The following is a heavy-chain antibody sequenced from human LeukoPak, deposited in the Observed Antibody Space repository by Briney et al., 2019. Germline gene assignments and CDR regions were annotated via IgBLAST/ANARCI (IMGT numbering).Heavy chain of an antibody. V-gene: IGHV3-30*02. CDR2: IRYDGINE. CDR1: AFNFNVYG. Sequence: GGSLRLSRAASAFNFNVYGMHWVRQAPGKGLEWVAFIRYDGINEFYADSVKGRFTISRDNSKNTVYLQMNSLRPEDTAVYYWAKRRGSYSDTPVGSIGSWGQGTQVTVS. D-gene: IGHD4-17*01. CDR3: AKRRGSYSDTPVGSIGS. J-gene: IGHJ4*02.